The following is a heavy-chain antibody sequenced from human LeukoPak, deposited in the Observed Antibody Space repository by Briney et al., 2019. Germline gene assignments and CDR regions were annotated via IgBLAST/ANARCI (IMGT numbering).Heavy chain of an antibody. V-gene: IGHV1-69*04. CDR3: ASGGGSSWSVLYDY. D-gene: IGHD6-13*01. CDR2: IIPILGIA. J-gene: IGHJ4*02. Sequence: SVKVFCKASGGTFSSYAISWVRQAPGQGLEWMGRIIPILGIANYAQKFQGRVTITADKSTSTAYMELSSLRSEDTAVYYCASGGGSSWSVLYDYWGQGTLVTVSS. CDR1: GGTFSSYA.